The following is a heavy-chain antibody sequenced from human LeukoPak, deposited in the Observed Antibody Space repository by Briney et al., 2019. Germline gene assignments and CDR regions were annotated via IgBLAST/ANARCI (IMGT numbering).Heavy chain of an antibody. D-gene: IGHD3-3*01. CDR1: GYTFTING. CDR3: ARSGDFWSALNLEY. CDR2: VSAYNGNT. V-gene: IGHV1-18*01. J-gene: IGHJ4*02. Sequence: GAAVKVSRKDSGYTFTINGISWERQAPGPGLEWMGGVSAYNGNTNYAQKLHGRVTMTTAPSNITASLQLRSQRSDDPALYYCARSGDFWSALNLEYWGQGTLVTVSS.